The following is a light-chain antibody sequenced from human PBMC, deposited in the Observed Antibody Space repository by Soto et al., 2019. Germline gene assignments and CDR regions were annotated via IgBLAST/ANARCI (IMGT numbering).Light chain of an antibody. J-gene: IGLJ1*01. CDR3: CSYAGSNTYI. CDR1: SSDVGSYDL. V-gene: IGLV2-23*02. CDR2: GVS. Sequence: QSALTQPASVSGSPGQSITISCSGTSSDVGSYDLVSWYQQRPGEAPKLLIYGVSSRPSGVSTRFSGSKSGNTASLTISGLQAEDEADFYCCSYAGSNTYIFGPGTKLTVL.